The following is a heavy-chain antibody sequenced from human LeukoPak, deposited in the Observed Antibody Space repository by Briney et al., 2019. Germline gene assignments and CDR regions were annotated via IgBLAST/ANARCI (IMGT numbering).Heavy chain of an antibody. CDR1: GFTFSSYA. D-gene: IGHD4-17*01. Sequence: GGSLRLSCAASGFTFSSYAMSWVRQAPGKGLEWVSAISGSGGSTYYADSVKGRFTISRDNSKNSLYLQMNSLRAEDTAVYYCARNYGDYGWYYFDYWGQGTLVTVSS. CDR2: ISGSGGST. V-gene: IGHV3-23*01. CDR3: ARNYGDYGWYYFDY. J-gene: IGHJ4*02.